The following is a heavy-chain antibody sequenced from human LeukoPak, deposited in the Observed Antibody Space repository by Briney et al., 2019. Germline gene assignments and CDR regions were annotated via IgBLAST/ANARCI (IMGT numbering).Heavy chain of an antibody. D-gene: IGHD3-3*01. CDR3: AKHGQVVFGVVNAFDI. CDR1: GFTFSSFA. Sequence: PGGSLRLSCTASGFTFSSFAMNWVRQVPGKGLEWVSVVTGDSGTIHYSDSVKGRFTISRGNSKNTLYLQMNSLRAEDTAVYYCAKHGQVVFGVVNAFDIWGQGTMVTVSS. J-gene: IGHJ3*02. V-gene: IGHV3-23*01. CDR2: VTGDSGTI.